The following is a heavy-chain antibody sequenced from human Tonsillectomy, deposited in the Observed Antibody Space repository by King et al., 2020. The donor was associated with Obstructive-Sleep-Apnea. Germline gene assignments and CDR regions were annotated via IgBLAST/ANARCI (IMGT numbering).Heavy chain of an antibody. V-gene: IGHV1-2*04. CDR1: GYTFTGYY. Sequence: QLVQSGAEVKKPGASVKVSCKASGYTFTGYYMHWVRQAPGQGLEWMGWINPNSGGTNYAQKFQGWVTMTRDTSISTAYMELSRLRSDDTAVYYCAREGAYYYDSSGYQCFDYWGLGTLVTVSS. CDR3: AREGAYYYDSSGYQCFDY. J-gene: IGHJ4*02. D-gene: IGHD3-22*01. CDR2: INPNSGGT.